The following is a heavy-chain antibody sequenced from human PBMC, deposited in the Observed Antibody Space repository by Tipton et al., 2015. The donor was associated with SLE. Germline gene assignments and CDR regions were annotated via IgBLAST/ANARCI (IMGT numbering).Heavy chain of an antibody. CDR3: ARGFAPEDV. Sequence: SLRLSCAASGFTFSSYAMHWVRQAPGKGLEWVAVISYDGSNKYYADSVKGRFTISRDNSKNTLYLQMNSLRAEDTAVHYCARGFAPEDVWGKGTTVTVSS. CDR2: ISYDGSNK. V-gene: IGHV3-30*04. CDR1: GFTFSSYA. J-gene: IGHJ6*04.